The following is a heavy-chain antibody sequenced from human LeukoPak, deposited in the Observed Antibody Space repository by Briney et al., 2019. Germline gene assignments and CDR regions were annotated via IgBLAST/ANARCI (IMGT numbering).Heavy chain of an antibody. D-gene: IGHD3-10*01. J-gene: IGHJ5*02. CDR1: GFTFSSYS. CDR2: IYSGGST. Sequence: GGSLRLSCAASGFTFSSYSMNWVRQAPGKGLEWVSVIYSGGSTYYADSVKGRFTISRDNSKNTLYLQMNSLRAEDTAVYYCARGAYGSGSYGDNWFDPWGQGTLVTVSS. V-gene: IGHV3-66*01. CDR3: ARGAYGSGSYGDNWFDP.